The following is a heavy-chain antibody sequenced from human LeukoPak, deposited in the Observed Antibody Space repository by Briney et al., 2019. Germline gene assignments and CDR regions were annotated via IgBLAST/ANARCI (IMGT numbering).Heavy chain of an antibody. J-gene: IGHJ4*02. V-gene: IGHV4-4*02. CDR1: GGSISSDNW. D-gene: IGHD3-22*01. CDR3: ASRRYYDSTGYFPY. Sequence: SETLSLTCAVSGGSISSDNWWSWIRQPPGKGLEWIGEIYQRGSPNYNPSLKSRVTISIDKSKNQFSLKLHSVSAADTAVYYCASRRYYDSTGYFPYWGQGTLVTVSS. CDR2: IYQRGSP.